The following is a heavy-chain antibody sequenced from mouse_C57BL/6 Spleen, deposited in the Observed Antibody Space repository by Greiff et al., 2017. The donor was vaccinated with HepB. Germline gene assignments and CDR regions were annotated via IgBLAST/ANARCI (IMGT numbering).Heavy chain of an antibody. CDR3: AGYRVWYFDV. CDR1: GFTFTDYY. Sequence: EVKLMESGGGLVQPGGSLSLSCAASGFTFTDYYMSWVRQPPGKALEWLGFIRNKANGYTTEYSASVKGRFTISRDNSQSILYLQMNALRAEDSATYYCAGYRVWYFDVWGTGTTVTVSS. CDR2: IRNKANGYTT. J-gene: IGHJ1*03. V-gene: IGHV7-3*01.